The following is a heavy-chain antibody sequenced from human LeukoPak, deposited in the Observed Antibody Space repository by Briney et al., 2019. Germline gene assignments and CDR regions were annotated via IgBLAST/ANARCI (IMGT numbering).Heavy chain of an antibody. V-gene: IGHV1-46*01. CDR1: GYTFTSYY. J-gene: IGHJ4*02. CDR3: AVLGYCSGGSCYPHDVFDY. Sequence: ASVKVSCKASGYTFTSYYMHWVRQAPGQGLEWMGIINPSGGSTSYAQKFQGRVTMTRDTSTSTVYMELSSLRSEDTAVYYCAVLGYCSGGSCYPHDVFDYWGQGTLVTASS. CDR2: INPSGGST. D-gene: IGHD2-15*01.